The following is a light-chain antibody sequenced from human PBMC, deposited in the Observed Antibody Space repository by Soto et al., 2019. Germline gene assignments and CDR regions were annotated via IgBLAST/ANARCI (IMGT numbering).Light chain of an antibody. V-gene: IGLV2-8*01. CDR1: SSDVGGYNY. CDR2: EVY. CDR3: SSHAGSINVA. Sequence: QSVLTQPPSASGSPGHSVTISCTGSSSDVGGYNYVSWYQQHPGKAPKLIIYEVYKWPSGVPDRFSGSKSDNTASLTVSGLQAEDEADYYCSSHAGSINVAFGGGTKLTVL. J-gene: IGLJ2*01.